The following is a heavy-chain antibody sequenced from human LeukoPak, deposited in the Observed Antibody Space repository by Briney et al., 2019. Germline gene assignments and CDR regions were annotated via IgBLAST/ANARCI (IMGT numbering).Heavy chain of an antibody. CDR1: GSAVSSDDHF. CDR3: ARAPYDILTGYFLFDS. J-gene: IGHJ4*02. Sequence: SQTLSLTCAVSGSAVSSDDHFWSWIRQPPGRGLEWIGYIYHRGSTSYNPSLRSRVTVSLDKSRNQFSLNLYSVTAADTAVYYCARAPYDILTGYFLFDSWGQGTLITVSS. V-gene: IGHV4-30-2*01. D-gene: IGHD3-9*01. CDR2: IYHRGST.